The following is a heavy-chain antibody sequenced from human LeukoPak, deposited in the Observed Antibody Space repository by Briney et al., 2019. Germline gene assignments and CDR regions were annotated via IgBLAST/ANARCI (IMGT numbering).Heavy chain of an antibody. CDR2: ISYDGSNK. D-gene: IGHD6-13*01. Sequence: GGSLRLSCAASGFTFSSYSMNWVRQAPGKGLEWVAVISYDGSNKYYADSVKGRFTISRDNSKNTLYLQMNSLRAEDTAVYYCAKLIAAAGTFDYWGQGTLVTVSS. J-gene: IGHJ4*02. CDR1: GFTFSSYS. V-gene: IGHV3-30*18. CDR3: AKLIAAAGTFDY.